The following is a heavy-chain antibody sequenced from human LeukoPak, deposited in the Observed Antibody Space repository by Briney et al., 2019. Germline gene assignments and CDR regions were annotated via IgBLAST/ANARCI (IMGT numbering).Heavy chain of an antibody. Sequence: ASVKVSCKASGGTFSSYAISWVRQAPGQGLEWMGGIIPIFGTANYAQKFQGRVTITADKSTSTVYMELSSLRSEDTAVYYCARSSVVTAMVHLDYWGQGTLVTVSS. CDR3: ARSSVVTAMVHLDY. CDR2: IIPIFGTA. J-gene: IGHJ4*02. D-gene: IGHD2-21*02. V-gene: IGHV1-69*06. CDR1: GGTFSSYA.